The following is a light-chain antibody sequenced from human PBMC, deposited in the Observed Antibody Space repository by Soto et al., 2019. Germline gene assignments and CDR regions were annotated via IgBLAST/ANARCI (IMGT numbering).Light chain of an antibody. V-gene: IGKV1-33*01. Sequence: DIQMTQSPSSLSSSVVDRVSISFQASQGISNYLNWYQQKPGKAPKLLIYDASNLETGVAPRFIGSGSGKDFTFTLSSLQPEDIAAYYCCPYDNLPLRCGGGTKVEIK. CDR2: DAS. CDR3: CPYDNLPLR. J-gene: IGKJ4*02. CDR1: QGISNY.